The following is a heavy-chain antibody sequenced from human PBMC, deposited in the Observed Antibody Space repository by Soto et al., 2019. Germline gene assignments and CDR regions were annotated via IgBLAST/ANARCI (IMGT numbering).Heavy chain of an antibody. V-gene: IGHV3-74*03. CDR2: MTGDGRTT. J-gene: IGHJ4*02. Sequence: LRLSCAASGFTFGDYWMHWVRQPPGKGPEWVSRMTGDGRTTQYADSVKGRYTASRDNAKSTLYLQMNSLRAEDTAVYYCATAEVDYWGPGTLVTVSS. CDR3: ATAEVDY. CDR1: GFTFGDYW.